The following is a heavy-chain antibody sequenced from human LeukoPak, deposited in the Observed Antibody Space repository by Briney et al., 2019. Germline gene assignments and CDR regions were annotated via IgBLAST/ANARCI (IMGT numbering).Heavy chain of an antibody. CDR2: ISSNGGRT. CDR1: GFTFITYA. D-gene: IGHD3-22*01. CDR3: ATYYYDSGGFHFHH. Sequence: GGSLRLSCSASGFTFITYAMHWVRQAPGKGLVYVSAISSNGGRTYYANSVKGRFTISRDNSRNTLYLQMGSLRAEDMAVYYCATYYYDSGGFHFHHWGQGTLVTVSS. V-gene: IGHV3-64*01. J-gene: IGHJ1*01.